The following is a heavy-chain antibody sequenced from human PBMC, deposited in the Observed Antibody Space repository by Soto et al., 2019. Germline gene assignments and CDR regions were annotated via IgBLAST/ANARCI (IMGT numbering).Heavy chain of an antibody. Sequence: SETLSRTCSVSGGSISSGDYYWSWIRQPPGKGLEWIGYIYYSGSTYYNPSLKSRVTISVGTSKNQFALKLSSVTAADTAVYYCARGSYFYDSSGYSHYWGQGTLVTVTS. CDR3: ARGSYFYDSSGYSHY. J-gene: IGHJ4*02. V-gene: IGHV4-30-4*01. D-gene: IGHD3-22*01. CDR1: GGSISSGDYY. CDR2: IYYSGST.